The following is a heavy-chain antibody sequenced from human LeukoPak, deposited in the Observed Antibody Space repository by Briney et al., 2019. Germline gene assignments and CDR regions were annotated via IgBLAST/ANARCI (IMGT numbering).Heavy chain of an antibody. Sequence: PGRSLRLSCAASGFTFSSYAMHWVRQAPSKGLEGVAFISYDGTNKYYADSVKGRFTISRDNSKNTLYVQMNSLRAEDTAVYFCARDPLGVGGSTANWFDPWGQGTLVTVSS. CDR2: ISYDGTNK. V-gene: IGHV3-30*04. CDR1: GFTFSSYA. J-gene: IGHJ5*01. CDR3: ARDPLGVGGSTANWFDP. D-gene: IGHD3-3*01.